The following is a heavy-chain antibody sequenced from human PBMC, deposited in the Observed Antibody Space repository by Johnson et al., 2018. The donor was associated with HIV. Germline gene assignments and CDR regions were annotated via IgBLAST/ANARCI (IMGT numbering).Heavy chain of an antibody. CDR3: AREVDAFDM. V-gene: IGHV3-74*01. Sequence: VQLVESGGGLVQPGGSLRLSCAAFGFTVSSNYMSWVRQAPGKGLVWVSGIYEHGNIINYADSVKGRFTISRDNANNTLYLQMNSLRAEDTAVYYCAREVDAFDMWGQGTLVTVSS. CDR2: IYEHGNII. J-gene: IGHJ3*02. CDR1: GFTVSSNY.